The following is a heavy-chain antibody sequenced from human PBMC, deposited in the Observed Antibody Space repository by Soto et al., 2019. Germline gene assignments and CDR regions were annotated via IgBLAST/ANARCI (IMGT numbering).Heavy chain of an antibody. CDR3: ARDLWVEPELYYYGMDV. D-gene: IGHD1-1*01. CDR1: GDSISSGANY. Sequence: SETLSLTCTVSGDSISSGANYWSWIRQPPGKGLEWIGYIYYSGSTYYNPTLKSRVTISVDRSKNLFSLKLSSVTAADTAVYYCARDLWVEPELYYYGMDVWGQGTTVTVSS. CDR2: IYYSGST. V-gene: IGHV4-30-4*01. J-gene: IGHJ6*02.